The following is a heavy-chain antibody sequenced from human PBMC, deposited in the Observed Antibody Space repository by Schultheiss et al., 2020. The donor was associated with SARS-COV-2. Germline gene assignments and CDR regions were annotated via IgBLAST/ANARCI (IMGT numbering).Heavy chain of an antibody. CDR2: ISSSSSYT. Sequence: GGSLRLSCAASGFTFSDYYMSWIRQAPGKGLEWVSYISSSSSYTNYADSVKGRFTISRDNAKNSLYLQMNSLRAEDTAVYYCARYGGNSGYFQHWGQGTLVTVSS. CDR3: ARYGGNSGYFQH. J-gene: IGHJ1*01. V-gene: IGHV3-11*06. D-gene: IGHD4-23*01. CDR1: GFTFSDYY.